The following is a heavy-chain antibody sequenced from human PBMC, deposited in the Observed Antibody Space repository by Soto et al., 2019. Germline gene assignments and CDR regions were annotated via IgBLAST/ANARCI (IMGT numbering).Heavy chain of an antibody. CDR3: ARVPRWVPATCTNGVCYYYYYMDV. CDR2: MNPNSGNT. J-gene: IGHJ6*03. Sequence: ASVKVSCKASGYTFTSYDINWVRQATGQGLEWMGWMNPNSGNTGYAQKLQGRVTMTRNTSISTAYMELSSLRSEDTAVYYSARVPRWVPATCTNGVCYYYYYMDVWGKGTTVTVSS. CDR1: GYTFTSYD. D-gene: IGHD2-8*01. V-gene: IGHV1-8*01.